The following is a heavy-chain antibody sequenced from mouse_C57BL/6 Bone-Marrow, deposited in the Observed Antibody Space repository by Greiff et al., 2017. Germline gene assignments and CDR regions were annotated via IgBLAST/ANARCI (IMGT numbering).Heavy chain of an antibody. CDR3: AIQLRLPMFAY. D-gene: IGHD3-2*02. J-gene: IGHJ3*01. Sequence: QVQLKQPGAELVKPGASVKVSCKASGYTFTSYWMHWVKQRPGQGLEWIGRIHPSDSDTNYNQKFKGKATLTVDKSSSTAYMQLSSLTSEDSAVYYCAIQLRLPMFAYWGQGTLVTVSA. V-gene: IGHV1-74*01. CDR1: GYTFTSYW. CDR2: IHPSDSDT.